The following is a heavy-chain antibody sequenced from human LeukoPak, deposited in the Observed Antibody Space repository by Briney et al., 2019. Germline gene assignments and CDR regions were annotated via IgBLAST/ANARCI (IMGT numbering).Heavy chain of an antibody. V-gene: IGHV1-69*04. Sequence: SVKVSCKASGGTFSSYAISWVRQAPGQGLEWMGRIIPILGITNYAQKFQGRVTITADKSTSTAYMELSSLRSEDPAVYYCATGLRPDAFDIWGQGTMVTVSS. CDR1: GGTFSSYA. J-gene: IGHJ3*02. D-gene: IGHD4-17*01. CDR3: ATGLRPDAFDI. CDR2: IIPILGIT.